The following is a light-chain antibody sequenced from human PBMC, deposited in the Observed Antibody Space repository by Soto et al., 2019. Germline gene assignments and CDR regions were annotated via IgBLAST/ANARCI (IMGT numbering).Light chain of an antibody. CDR3: AAWDDILNVYV. V-gene: IGLV1-40*01. CDR1: SSNIGPGYD. CDR2: SNT. J-gene: IGLJ1*01. Sequence: QSVLTQPPSVSGAPGQRVTISCTGSSSNIGPGYDVHWYQQLPGTAPKLLIYSNTNRPSGVPDRFSGSRSGTSASLAITGLQAEDEADYYCAAWDDILNVYVFGTGTKVTVL.